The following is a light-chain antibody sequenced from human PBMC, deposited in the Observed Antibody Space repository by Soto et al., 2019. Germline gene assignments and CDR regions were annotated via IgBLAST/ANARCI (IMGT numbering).Light chain of an antibody. CDR1: QSVRSN. J-gene: IGKJ1*01. V-gene: IGKV3D-15*01. Sequence: EIVMTQSPATLSVSPGERATLSCRTSQSVRSNLAWFQQKPGQPPRLLIYAASTRATGIPDRFSGGGSGAEFTLTIVGLQSEDFAVYYCQQYNVWVTWTFGQGTKVEIK. CDR2: AAS. CDR3: QQYNVWVTWT.